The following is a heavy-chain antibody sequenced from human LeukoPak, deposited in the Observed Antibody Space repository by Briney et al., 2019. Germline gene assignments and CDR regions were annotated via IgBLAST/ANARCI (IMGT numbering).Heavy chain of an antibody. J-gene: IGHJ4*02. CDR1: GFIFRNHA. CDR3: AKSLGNQGVIDY. D-gene: IGHD3-10*01. CDR2: VSASGGST. Sequence: GGSLRLSCAASGFIFRNHAMNWVRQAPGLGLEWVSGVSASGGSTFNTDSVKGRFSISRDNSKNTLYLEMNSLRAEDTALYYCAKSLGNQGVIDYWGQGTLVTVSS. V-gene: IGHV3-23*01.